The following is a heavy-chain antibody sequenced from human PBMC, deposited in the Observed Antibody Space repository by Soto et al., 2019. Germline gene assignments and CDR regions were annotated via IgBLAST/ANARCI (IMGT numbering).Heavy chain of an antibody. V-gene: IGHV3-48*02. CDR2: ISSSSSTI. Sequence: GGSLRLSCAASGFTFSSYSMNWVRQAPGKGLEWVSYISSSSSTIYYADSVKGRFTISRDNAKNSLYLQMNSLRDADTAVYYCARSPMVRGVTRYYYGMDVWGQGTTVTVSS. CDR1: GFTFSSYS. CDR3: ARSPMVRGVTRYYYGMDV. J-gene: IGHJ6*02. D-gene: IGHD3-10*01.